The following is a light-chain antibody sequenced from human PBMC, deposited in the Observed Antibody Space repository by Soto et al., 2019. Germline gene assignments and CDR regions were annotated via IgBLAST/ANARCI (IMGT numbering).Light chain of an antibody. Sequence: QSVLTQPPSVSGAPGQRVTISCTGSSSNIGAGYDVHWYQQLPGTAPNLLISGNSNRPSGVPDRFSGSKSGTSASLAITGLQAEDEADYYCQSYDSSLSGYVFGTGTKLTVL. CDR1: SSNIGAGYD. CDR3: QSYDSSLSGYV. J-gene: IGLJ1*01. V-gene: IGLV1-40*01. CDR2: GNS.